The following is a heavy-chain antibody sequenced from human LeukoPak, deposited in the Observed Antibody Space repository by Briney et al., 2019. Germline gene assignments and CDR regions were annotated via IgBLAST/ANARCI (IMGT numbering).Heavy chain of an antibody. CDR2: IYHSGAT. CDR3: ACLHGSGRYHALLHNTLDV. D-gene: IGHD3-10*01. J-gene: IGHJ6*04. Sequence: SETLSLNCDVDGGSFTDNYWSWNRQAPGKGLEWIGEIYHSGATNYNPSLDSRVTLSVDSSKSQFSLKLTSVTAAHTAVYYCACLHGSGRYHALLHNTLDVWGTGTTVTVSS. V-gene: IGHV4-34*01. CDR1: GGSFTDNY.